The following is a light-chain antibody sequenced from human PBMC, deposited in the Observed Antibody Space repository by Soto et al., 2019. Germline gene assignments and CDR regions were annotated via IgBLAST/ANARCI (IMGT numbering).Light chain of an antibody. Sequence: DIQMTQSPSSLSASVGDRVTITCRASQSISSYLNWYQQKPGKAPKLLIYAASSLQSGVPSRFSGSGSWTDFTLTISSLQPEDFATYYGQQSYSTPRTFGQVTKLEIK. J-gene: IGKJ2*01. V-gene: IGKV1-39*01. CDR2: AAS. CDR3: QQSYSTPRT. CDR1: QSISSY.